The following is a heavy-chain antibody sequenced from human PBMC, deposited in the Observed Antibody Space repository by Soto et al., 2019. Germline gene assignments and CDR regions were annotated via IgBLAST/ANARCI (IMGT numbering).Heavy chain of an antibody. V-gene: IGHV3-23*01. CDR1: GFTFSNYA. J-gene: IGHJ3*01. Sequence: QPGGSLRLSCSASGFTFSNYAMSWVLQSPGKGLEWVSGVSSTGTSPYYAGSVQGRFTISRDNSKNMFYLQMKSLRAEDTAIYYCXKARPSGGYYYVEAFHVWGQGTMVTVSS. CDR3: XKARPSGGYYYVEAFHV. D-gene: IGHD3-22*01. CDR2: VSSTGTSP.